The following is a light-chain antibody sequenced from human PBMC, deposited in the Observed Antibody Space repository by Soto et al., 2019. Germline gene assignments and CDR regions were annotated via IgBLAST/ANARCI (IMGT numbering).Light chain of an antibody. CDR1: SSNIGAGYD. CDR3: QSYDSSMGTSL. CDR2: DNN. V-gene: IGLV1-40*01. Sequence: QSVLTQSPSVSGAPGQRVTISCTGSSSNIGAGYDVHWYKQVPGTAPTLLIYDNNNRPSGVPDRFSGSKSGTSASLAITGLQAEDEADYYCQSYDSSMGTSLFGGGTKVTVL. J-gene: IGLJ3*02.